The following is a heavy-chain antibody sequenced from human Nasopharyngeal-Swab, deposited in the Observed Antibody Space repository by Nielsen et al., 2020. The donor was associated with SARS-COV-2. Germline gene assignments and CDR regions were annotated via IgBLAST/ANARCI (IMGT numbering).Heavy chain of an antibody. CDR1: GCSISSSSYY. D-gene: IGHD6-13*01. CDR3: VGGSWYGDYYYYYGMDV. V-gene: IGHV4-39*07. Sequence: SGTLSPTCTVSGCSISSSSYYWGWMRQPPGKGLEWIGSIYYSGSTYYNPSLKSRVTISVDTSKKQFSLKLSSVTAADTAVYYCVGGSWYGDYYYYYGMDVWGQGTTVTVSS. J-gene: IGHJ6*02. CDR2: IYYSGST.